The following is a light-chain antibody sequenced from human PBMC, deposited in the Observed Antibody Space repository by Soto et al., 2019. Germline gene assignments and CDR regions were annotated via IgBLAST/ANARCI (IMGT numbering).Light chain of an antibody. CDR3: SLYTSENAYV. CDR1: SSDVGGYNY. Sequence: QSVLTQPRSVSGSPGQSVTISCTGTSSDVGGYNYVSWYQQHPGKAPKLMIYDVSKRPSGVPDRFSGSKSGNTASLTISGLQAADEADYYCSLYTSENAYVFGTGTKVTV. CDR2: DVS. J-gene: IGLJ1*01. V-gene: IGLV2-11*01.